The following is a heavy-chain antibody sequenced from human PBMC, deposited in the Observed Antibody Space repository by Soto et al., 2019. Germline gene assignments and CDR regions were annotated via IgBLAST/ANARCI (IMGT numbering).Heavy chain of an antibody. D-gene: IGHD6-13*01. V-gene: IGHV3-7*01. Sequence: GGSLRLSCGASGFTFYTYWMNWVRQAPGMGLEWVANIKSDGSEKYYVDSVKGRFTISRDNTKNSMYLQMNSLRVEDTAMYHCAKVVEQQLLRVAFDCWGLGILVTVSS. J-gene: IGHJ4*02. CDR3: AKVVEQQLLRVAFDC. CDR2: IKSDGSEK. CDR1: GFTFYTYW.